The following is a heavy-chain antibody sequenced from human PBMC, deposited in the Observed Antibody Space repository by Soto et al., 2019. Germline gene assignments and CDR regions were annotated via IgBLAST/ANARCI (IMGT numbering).Heavy chain of an antibody. Sequence: QVQLVESGGGVVQPGRSLRLSCAASGFTFSSDGMHWVRQAPGKGLEWVAVIWYDGSKKYYADSVKGRFTISRDNSKNTLYLQMNSLRAEDTAVYYCASEEGYSSGWPPSFWGQGTLVTVSS. D-gene: IGHD6-19*01. CDR3: ASEEGYSSGWPPSF. V-gene: IGHV3-33*01. CDR2: IWYDGSKK. CDR1: GFTFSSDG. J-gene: IGHJ4*02.